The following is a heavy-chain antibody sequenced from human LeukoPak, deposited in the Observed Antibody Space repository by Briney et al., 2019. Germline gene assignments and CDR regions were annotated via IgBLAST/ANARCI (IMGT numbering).Heavy chain of an antibody. CDR1: GFAFNSQT. CDR2: IKEDEIEI. Sequence: GGSLRLSCAASGFAFNSQTMSWVRQAPGKGLEWVASIKEDEIEIHYVDSVKGRFTISRDNAKDSLYLQMNSLRVEDTAVYYCARHYGSGSNWFDPWGQGTLVTVSS. V-gene: IGHV3-7*03. D-gene: IGHD3-10*01. CDR3: ARHYGSGSNWFDP. J-gene: IGHJ5*02.